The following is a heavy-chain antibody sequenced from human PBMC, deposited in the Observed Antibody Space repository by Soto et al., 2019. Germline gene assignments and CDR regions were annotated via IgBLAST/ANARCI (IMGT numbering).Heavy chain of an antibody. J-gene: IGHJ6*02. CDR3: NVVPAAIDYYYGMDV. CDR2: IKGKTDGGTT. CDR1: GFTFSNAW. Sequence: PGGSLRLSCAASGFTFSNAWMSWVRQAPGKGLEWVGRIKGKTDGGTTDYAAPVKGRFTISRDDSKNTLYLQMNSLKTEDTAVYYCNVVPAAIDYYYGMDVWGQGTTVTVSS. D-gene: IGHD2-2*02. V-gene: IGHV3-15*01.